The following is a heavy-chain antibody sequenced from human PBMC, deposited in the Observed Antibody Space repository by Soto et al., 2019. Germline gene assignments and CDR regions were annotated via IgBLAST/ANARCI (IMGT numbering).Heavy chain of an antibody. J-gene: IGHJ4*02. CDR1: GGCIDSGAIS. CDR3: SRIRWPQSTLHY. D-gene: IGHD3-16*02. CDR2: VTHSGTA. Sequence: ASETLSLTCAVSGGCIDSGAISLSWIRQPPGKGLEWIGYVTHSGTAYSIPSLNGRLTLSVDSSQTQFSLKLTSVTAADSAFYYCSRIRWPQSTLHYSGRGILVAVSS. V-gene: IGHV4-30-2*01.